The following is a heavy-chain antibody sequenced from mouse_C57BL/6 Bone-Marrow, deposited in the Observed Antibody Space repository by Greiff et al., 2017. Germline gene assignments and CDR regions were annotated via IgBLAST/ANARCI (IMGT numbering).Heavy chain of an antibody. J-gene: IGHJ4*01. CDR3: ARRDYDYEDYAMDY. V-gene: IGHV2-2*01. D-gene: IGHD2-4*01. CDR2: IWSGGST. CDR1: GFSFTSYG. Sequence: VQLVESGPGLVQPSQRLSITCTVSGFSFTSYGVHWVRQSPGKGLEWLGVIWSGGSTDYNAAFISRLSISKDNSKSQVFFKMNSLQADDTAIYYCARRDYDYEDYAMDYWGQGTSVTVSS.